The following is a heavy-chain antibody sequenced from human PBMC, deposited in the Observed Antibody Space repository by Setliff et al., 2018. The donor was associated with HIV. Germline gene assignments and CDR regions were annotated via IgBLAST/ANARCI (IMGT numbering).Heavy chain of an antibody. D-gene: IGHD1-26*01. J-gene: IGHJ6*03. CDR1: GFTFSSYS. V-gene: IGHV3-48*01. CDR3: ARDGGSSPSPVSDYYYYYMDV. Sequence: GESLRLSCAASGFTFSSYSMNWVRQAPGKGLEWVSYISSSRSTIYYADSVKGRFTISRDNAKNSVYLQMNSLRAEDTAVYYCARDGGSSPSPVSDYYYYYMDVWGKGTTVTVSS. CDR2: ISSSRSTI.